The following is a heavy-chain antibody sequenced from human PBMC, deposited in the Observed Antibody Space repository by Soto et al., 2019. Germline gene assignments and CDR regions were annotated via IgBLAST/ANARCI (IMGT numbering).Heavy chain of an antibody. CDR3: TRDGNVAGQDL. V-gene: IGHV3-49*04. CDR1: GFTFVEYA. CDR2: IRSKAYGGTT. J-gene: IGHJ5*02. D-gene: IGHD6-19*01. Sequence: GGSLRLSCTASGFTFVEYAMSWVRQAPGKGLEWVGFIRSKAYGGTTEYAASVKGRFTISRDDSKSIAYLQMNSLKTEDTAVYYCTRDGNVAGQDLWGQGTLVTVSS.